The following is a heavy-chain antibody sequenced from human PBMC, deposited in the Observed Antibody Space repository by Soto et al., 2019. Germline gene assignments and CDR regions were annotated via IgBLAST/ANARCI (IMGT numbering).Heavy chain of an antibody. D-gene: IGHD6-19*01. CDR2: ISSDGKTK. V-gene: IGHV3-30*18. CDR1: GFTFSSDG. J-gene: IGHJ4*01. Sequence: QVRLVESGGGVVQPGRSLRLSCVASGFTFSSDGIHWVRQAPGKGLEWVGVISSDGKTKYYADSVKGRFTISRDNSKNTMFLQMESLRPEDTAVYYCAKEVAVAGDLDYWGHGTLVTVSS. CDR3: AKEVAVAGDLDY.